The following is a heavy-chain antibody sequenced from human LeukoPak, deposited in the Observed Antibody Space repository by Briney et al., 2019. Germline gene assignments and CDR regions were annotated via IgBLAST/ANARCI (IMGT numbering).Heavy chain of an antibody. J-gene: IGHJ4*02. CDR3: ARAQPLGIAAAGDLDS. CDR1: GGSISTSY. Sequence: SETLSLTCTVSGGSISTSYWSWIRQPPGKGLEWIGYIYYSGSTNYNPSLKSRVTISVDTSKNQFSLKLNSVTAADTAVYYCARAQPLGIAAAGDLDSWGQGTLVTVSS. D-gene: IGHD6-13*01. V-gene: IGHV4-59*01. CDR2: IYYSGST.